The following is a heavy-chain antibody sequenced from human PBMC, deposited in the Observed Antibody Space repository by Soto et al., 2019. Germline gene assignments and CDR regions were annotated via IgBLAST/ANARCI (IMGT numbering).Heavy chain of an antibody. D-gene: IGHD1-26*01. V-gene: IGHV3-15*05. Sequence: EVQLVESGGGLVKPGGSLRLSCAASGFSFRTTWMAWVRQAPGKGLEWVGRIKSKSAGETTDYSDPVKGRFTISRDDSIDILYLHMDSFETGDSSVYYCSTGSSVSGSVFDFWGHGTVFSVSS. CDR1: GFSFRTTW. CDR2: IKSKSAGETT. CDR3: STGSSVSGSVFDF. J-gene: IGHJ4*01.